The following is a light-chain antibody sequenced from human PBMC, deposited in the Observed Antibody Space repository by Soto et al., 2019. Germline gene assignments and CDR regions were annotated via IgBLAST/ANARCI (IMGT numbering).Light chain of an antibody. V-gene: IGLV2-23*02. CDR1: SSDVGNYNF. J-gene: IGLJ2*01. CDR2: EDF. Sequence: QSALTQPASVSGSPGQSITISCTGTSSDVGNYNFVSWYQQYPGKAPKLMIYEDFKRPSGVPNRFSGSKSGNTASLTISGLQAEDEADYYCCSYAGSSTFRFGGGTKLTVL. CDR3: CSYAGSSTFR.